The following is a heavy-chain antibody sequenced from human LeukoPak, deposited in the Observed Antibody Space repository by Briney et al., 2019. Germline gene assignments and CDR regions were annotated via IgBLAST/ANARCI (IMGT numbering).Heavy chain of an antibody. CDR2: IIPIFGTA. CDR1: GGTFSSYA. V-gene: IGHV1-69*13. CDR3: ARGQITMVRGSYYYYYYYMDV. J-gene: IGHJ6*03. Sequence: ASVKVSCKASGGTFSSYAISWVRQAPGQGLEWMGGIIPIFGTANYAQKFQGRVTITADESTSTAYMELSSLRSEDTAVYYCARGQITMVRGSYYYYYYYMDVWGKGTTVTISS. D-gene: IGHD3-10*01.